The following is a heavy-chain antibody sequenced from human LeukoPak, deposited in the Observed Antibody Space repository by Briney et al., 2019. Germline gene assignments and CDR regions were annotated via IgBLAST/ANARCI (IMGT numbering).Heavy chain of an antibody. CDR1: GYSISSGYY. V-gene: IGHV4-38-2*01. CDR2: INNSGST. CDR3: ARGRYGPRLGN. Sequence: SETLSLTCAVSGYSISSGYYWGWIRQSPEKGLEWIGEINNSGSTSYNPSLNSRVIMSVDRSKNQFSLRLTSVTAADTAVYYCARGRYGPRLGNWGQGTLVTVSS. J-gene: IGHJ4*02. D-gene: IGHD3-16*01.